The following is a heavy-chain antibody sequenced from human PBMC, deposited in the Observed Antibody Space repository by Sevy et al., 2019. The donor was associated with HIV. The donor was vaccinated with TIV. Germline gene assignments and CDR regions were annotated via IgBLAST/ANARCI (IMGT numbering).Heavy chain of an antibody. Sequence: ASVKVSCKASGYTFTSYGISWVRQAPGQGLEWMGWISAYNGNTNYAQKLQGRVTMTTDTSTSTAYMELRSLRSDDTAVYYCARYVYYYDSSGYYSFDYWGQGTLVTVSS. CDR3: ARYVYYYDSSGYYSFDY. J-gene: IGHJ4*02. V-gene: IGHV1-18*04. CDR1: GYTFTSYG. CDR2: ISAYNGNT. D-gene: IGHD3-22*01.